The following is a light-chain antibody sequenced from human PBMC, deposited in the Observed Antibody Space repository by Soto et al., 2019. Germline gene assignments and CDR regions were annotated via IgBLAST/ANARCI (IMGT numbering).Light chain of an antibody. CDR2: DVT. J-gene: IGLJ2*01. CDR1: SSDVANYNY. Sequence: QSALTQPASVSGSPGQSITISCTGSSSDVANYNYVSWDQQHPGKAPKLMIFDVTFRPSGVSNRFSGSKSGSTASLTISGLQPEDEAYYYCSSFTTTSTLVVFGGGTKLTVL. V-gene: IGLV2-14*03. CDR3: SSFTTTSTLVV.